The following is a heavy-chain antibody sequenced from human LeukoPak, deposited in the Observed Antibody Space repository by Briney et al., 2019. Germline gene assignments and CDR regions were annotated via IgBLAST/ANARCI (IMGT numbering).Heavy chain of an antibody. J-gene: IGHJ3*02. Sequence: SETLSLTCTVSGYSISSGYYWSWIRQPPGKGLEWIGEINHSGSTNYNPSLKSRVTISVDTSKNQFSLKLSSVTAADTAVYYCARETIDITVIVVVRMGDAFDIWGQGTVVTVSS. CDR3: ARETIDITVIVVVRMGDAFDI. V-gene: IGHV4-38-2*02. CDR2: INHSGST. D-gene: IGHD3-22*01. CDR1: GYSISSGYY.